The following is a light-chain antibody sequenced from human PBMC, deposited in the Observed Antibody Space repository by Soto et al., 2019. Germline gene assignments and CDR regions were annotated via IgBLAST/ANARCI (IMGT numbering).Light chain of an antibody. Sequence: EIVLTQSPGTLSLSPGERATLSCRASQSVSSSDLAWYQQKPGQAPRLLIYGASSRATGIPDRFSGSGSGTDLTLTISRLEPDDFAVYYCQQFGGSSCTFGQGTKVEIK. V-gene: IGKV3-20*01. CDR1: QSVSSSD. CDR3: QQFGGSSCT. J-gene: IGKJ1*01. CDR2: GAS.